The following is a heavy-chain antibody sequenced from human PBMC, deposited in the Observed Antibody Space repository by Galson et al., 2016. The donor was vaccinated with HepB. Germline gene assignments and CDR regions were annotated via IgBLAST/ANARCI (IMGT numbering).Heavy chain of an antibody. D-gene: IGHD2/OR15-2a*01. CDR2: ISNTGNTI. CDR1: GLPFSDSY. Sequence: SLRLSCAASGLPFSDSYMSWIRQAPGKGLEWISYISNTGNTIYYADSVKGRFTISRDNAKNSLYLQMNTLRGEDTAVYYCATQLGLIIVPGTFDSWGQGTLVTVSS. V-gene: IGHV3-11*01. CDR3: ATQLGLIIVPGTFDS. J-gene: IGHJ4*02.